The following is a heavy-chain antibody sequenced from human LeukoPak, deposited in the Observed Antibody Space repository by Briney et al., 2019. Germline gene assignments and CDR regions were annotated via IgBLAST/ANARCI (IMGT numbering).Heavy chain of an antibody. Sequence: PGGSLRLSCAASGFTFSDYYMSWIRQAPGKGLEWVSYISSSGSTIYYADSVKGRFTISRDNSKNTLYLQMNSLRAEDTAVYYCASPPSPSGYYFDYWGQGTLVTVSS. CDR2: ISSSGSTI. CDR3: ASPPSPSGYYFDY. J-gene: IGHJ4*02. CDR1: GFTFSDYY. V-gene: IGHV3-11*04. D-gene: IGHD3-22*01.